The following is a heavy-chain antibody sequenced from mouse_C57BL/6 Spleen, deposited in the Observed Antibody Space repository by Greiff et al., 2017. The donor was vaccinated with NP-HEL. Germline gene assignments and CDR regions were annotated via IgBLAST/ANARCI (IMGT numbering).Heavy chain of an antibody. J-gene: IGHJ4*01. V-gene: IGHV1-64*01. D-gene: IGHD1-2*01. CDR2: IHPNSGST. CDR1: GYTFTSYW. Sequence: QVQLQQPGAELVKPGASVKLSCKASGYTFTSYWMHWVKQRPGQGLEWIGMIHPNSGSTNYNEKFKSKATLTVDKSSSTAYMQLSSLTSEDSAVYYCARRGDYDGYYYAMDYWGQGTSVTVSS. CDR3: ARRGDYDGYYYAMDY.